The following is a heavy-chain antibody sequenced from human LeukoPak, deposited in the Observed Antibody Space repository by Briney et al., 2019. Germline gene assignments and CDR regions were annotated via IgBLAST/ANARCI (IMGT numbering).Heavy chain of an antibody. Sequence: SETLSLTCTVSGVSISSYYWSWIRQPPGKGLEWIGYIYYSGSTNYNPSLKSRVTISVDTSKNQFSLKLSSVTAADTAVYYCARARYYYDSSVGPGYFVYWGQGTLVTVSS. V-gene: IGHV4-59*01. CDR1: GVSISSYY. CDR2: IYYSGST. D-gene: IGHD3-22*01. CDR3: ARARYYYDSSVGPGYFVY. J-gene: IGHJ4*02.